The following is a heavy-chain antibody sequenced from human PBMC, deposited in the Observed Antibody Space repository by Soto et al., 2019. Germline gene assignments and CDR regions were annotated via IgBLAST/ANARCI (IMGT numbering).Heavy chain of an antibody. V-gene: IGHV3-23*01. CDR2: ISGSGGST. CDR3: AKDKFYGGNSADPTNWFDP. CDR1: GFTFSSYA. J-gene: IGHJ5*02. Sequence: GGSLRLSCAASGFTFSSYAMSWVRQAPGKGLEWVSAISGSGGSTYYADSVKGRFTISRDNSKNTLYLQMNSLRAEDTAVYYCAKDKFYGGNSADPTNWFDPWGQGTLVTVSS. D-gene: IGHD4-17*01.